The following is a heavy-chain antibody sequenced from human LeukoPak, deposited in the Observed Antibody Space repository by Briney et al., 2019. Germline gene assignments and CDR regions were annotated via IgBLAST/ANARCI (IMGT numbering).Heavy chain of an antibody. Sequence: GGSLRLSRAASGFTFSSYSMNWVRQAPGKGLEWVSSISSSSSYIYYADSVKGRFTISRDNAKNSLYLQMNSLRAEDTAVYYCARIREYYDSSGYYYPSPFDYWGQGTLVTVSS. J-gene: IGHJ4*02. CDR3: ARIREYYDSSGYYYPSPFDY. V-gene: IGHV3-21*01. CDR2: ISSSSSYI. D-gene: IGHD3-22*01. CDR1: GFTFSSYS.